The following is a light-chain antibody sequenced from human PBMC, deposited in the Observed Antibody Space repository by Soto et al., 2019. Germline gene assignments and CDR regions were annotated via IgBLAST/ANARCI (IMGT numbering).Light chain of an antibody. J-gene: IGKJ1*01. CDR3: QQYGSSGT. V-gene: IGKV3-15*01. CDR1: QSVSSK. Sequence: EIVMPQPPATLSVSPGERATLSCRASQSVSSKLAWYQQRPGQAPRLLIFGASTRATGIPARFSGSGSGTDFTLTISRLEPEDFAVYYCQQYGSSGTFGQGTKVDI. CDR2: GAS.